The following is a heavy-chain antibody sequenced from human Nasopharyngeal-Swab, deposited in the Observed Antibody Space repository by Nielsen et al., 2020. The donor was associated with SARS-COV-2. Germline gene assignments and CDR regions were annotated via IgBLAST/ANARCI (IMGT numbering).Heavy chain of an antibody. J-gene: IGHJ6*03. CDR2: IYYSGST. D-gene: IGHD3-9*01. V-gene: IGHV4-39*07. Sequence: SETLSLTCTVSGGSISSSSYYWGWIPQPPGKGLEWIGSIYYSGSTYYNPSLKSRVTISVDTSKNQFSLKLSSVTAADTAVYYCARGGGSGAWGYFDSPENYYYYMDVWGKGTTVTVSS. CDR3: ARGGGSGAWGYFDSPENYYYYMDV. CDR1: GGSISSSSYY.